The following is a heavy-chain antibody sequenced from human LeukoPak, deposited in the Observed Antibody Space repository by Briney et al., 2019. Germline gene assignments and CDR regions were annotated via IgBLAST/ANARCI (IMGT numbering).Heavy chain of an antibody. D-gene: IGHD1-26*01. CDR1: GFTFSGYW. V-gene: IGHV3-7*01. J-gene: IGHJ2*01. CDR3: ARVRGTRYFDL. CDR2: IKQDGSEE. Sequence: GGSLRLSRAASGFTFSGYWMSWVRQAPGKGVEWVASIKQDGSEENHVDSVKGRFTISRDNAKNSLYLQMNSLRAEDTAVYYCARVRGTRYFDLWGRGTLVTVSS.